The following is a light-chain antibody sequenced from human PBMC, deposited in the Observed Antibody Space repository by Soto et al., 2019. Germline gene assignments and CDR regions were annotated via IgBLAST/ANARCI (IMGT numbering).Light chain of an antibody. CDR2: EVT. CDR3: SSYTIINTWV. Sequence: QSALTQPASVSGSPGQSITISCTGTSNDVGVYKYVSWYQQHPSKSPKLMIYEVTNRPSGVSNCVSGYKSGNTASLTISGLQPEDEADYYCSSYTIINTWVFGGGTKLTVL. V-gene: IGLV2-14*01. J-gene: IGLJ3*02. CDR1: SNDVGVYKY.